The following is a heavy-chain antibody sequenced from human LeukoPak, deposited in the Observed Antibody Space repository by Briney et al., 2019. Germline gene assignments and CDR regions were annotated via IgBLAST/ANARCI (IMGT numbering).Heavy chain of an antibody. CDR3: AKDLGGYSKSRYYYYMDV. CDR1: GFTFSSYA. CDR2: ISGSGGST. J-gene: IGHJ6*03. D-gene: IGHD4-11*01. V-gene: IGHV3-23*01. Sequence: GRSLRLSCAASGFTFSSYAMHWVRQAPGKGLGWVSAISGSGGSTYYADSVKGRFTISRDNSKNTLYLQMNSLRAEDTAVYYCAKDLGGYSKSRYYYYMDVWGKGTTVTVSS.